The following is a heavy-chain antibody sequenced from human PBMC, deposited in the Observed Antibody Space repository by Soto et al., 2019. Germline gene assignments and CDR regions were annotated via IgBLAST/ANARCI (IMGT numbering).Heavy chain of an antibody. CDR1: GASISGFY. Sequence: SETLSLTCTVSGASISGFYWSWIRKSAGKGLEWIGRIYATGTTDYNPSLKSRVIISVPTSKKQLSLKLRSVTAADTAVYYCVREGRKTLRDGFDPWGQGISVTVSS. V-gene: IGHV4-4*07. CDR2: IYATGTT. CDR3: VREGRKTLRDGFDP. D-gene: IGHD3-16*01. J-gene: IGHJ5*02.